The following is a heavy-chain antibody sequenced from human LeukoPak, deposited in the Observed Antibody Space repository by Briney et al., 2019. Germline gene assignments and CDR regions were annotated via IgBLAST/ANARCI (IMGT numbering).Heavy chain of an antibody. V-gene: IGHV1-18*04. CDR2: ISAYNGNT. D-gene: IGHD3-22*01. Sequence: ASVKVSCKASGYTFTGYYMHWVRQAPGQGLEWMGWISAYNGNTNYAQKLQGRVTMTTDTSTSTAYMELRSLRSDDTAVYYCARDRGKVVIASDYWGQGTLVTVSS. J-gene: IGHJ4*02. CDR1: GYTFTGYY. CDR3: ARDRGKVVIASDY.